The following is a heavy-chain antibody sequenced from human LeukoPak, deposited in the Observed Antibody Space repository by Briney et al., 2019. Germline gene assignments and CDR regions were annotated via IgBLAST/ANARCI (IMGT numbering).Heavy chain of an antibody. CDR2: ISYDGSNK. D-gene: IGHD6-13*01. V-gene: IGHV3-30-3*01. CDR1: GFTFSSYA. Sequence: PGGSLRLSCAASGFTFSSYAMHWVRQAPGKGLEWVAVISYDGSNKYYADSVKGRFTISRDNSKNTLYLQMNSLRAEDTAVYYCAKEGVEAAFDPWGQGTLVTVSS. J-gene: IGHJ5*02. CDR3: AKEGVEAAFDP.